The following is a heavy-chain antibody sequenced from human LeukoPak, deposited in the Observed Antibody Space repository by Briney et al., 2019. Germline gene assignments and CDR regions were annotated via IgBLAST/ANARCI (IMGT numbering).Heavy chain of an antibody. J-gene: IGHJ4*02. CDR1: GFTVSSNY. CDR3: AREGGEAAAGCFDY. V-gene: IGHV3-66*01. CDR2: IYSGGST. D-gene: IGHD6-13*01. Sequence: GGSLRLSCAASGFTVSSNYMSWVRQAPGKGLEWVSVIYSGGSTYYADSVKGRFTISRDNSKNTLYLQMNSLRAEDTAVYYCAREGGEAAAGCFDYWGQGTLVTVSS.